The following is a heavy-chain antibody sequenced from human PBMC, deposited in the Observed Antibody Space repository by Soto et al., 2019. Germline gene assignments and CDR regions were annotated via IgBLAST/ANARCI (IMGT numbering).Heavy chain of an antibody. Sequence: GGFLRLSCAASGFTFSSYAMHWVRQAPGKGLEWVAVISYDGSNKYYADSVKGRFTISRDNSKNTLYLQMNSLRAEDTAVYYCARDRDYYGSGSYYYGMDVWGQGTTVTVSS. CDR2: ISYDGSNK. J-gene: IGHJ6*02. CDR1: GFTFSSYA. V-gene: IGHV3-30*04. D-gene: IGHD3-10*01. CDR3: ARDRDYYGSGSYYYGMDV.